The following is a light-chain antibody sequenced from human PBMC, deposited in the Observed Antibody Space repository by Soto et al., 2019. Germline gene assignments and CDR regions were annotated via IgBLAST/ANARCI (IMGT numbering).Light chain of an antibody. CDR3: SSYTSSDTHV. Sequence: QSVLTQPASVSGSPGQSITISCTGTSSDVGAYKYVSWYQQHPGKAPKLMIYEVTNRPSGVSNRFSGSKSGNTASLTISGLEAEDEADYYCSSYTSSDTHVFGTGTKVTVL. V-gene: IGLV2-14*03. CDR2: EVT. CDR1: SSDVGAYKY. J-gene: IGLJ1*01.